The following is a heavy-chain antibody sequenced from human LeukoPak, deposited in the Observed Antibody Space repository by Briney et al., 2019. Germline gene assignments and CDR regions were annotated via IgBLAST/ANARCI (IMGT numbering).Heavy chain of an antibody. CDR1: GFTFSTYS. Sequence: KSGGSLRLSCTGSGFTFSTYSMIWVRQAPGKGLERVSSIRGDSSETRHAGSVMGRFTISRDNANKSLFLQMNSLRAKDTAIYYCARGHFGVVLDYWGQGTLVTVSS. CDR3: ARGHFGVVLDY. CDR2: IRGDSSET. V-gene: IGHV3-21*01. D-gene: IGHD3-3*01. J-gene: IGHJ4*02.